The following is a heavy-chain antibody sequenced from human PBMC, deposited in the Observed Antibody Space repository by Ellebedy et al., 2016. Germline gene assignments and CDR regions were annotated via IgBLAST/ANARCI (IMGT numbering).Heavy chain of an antibody. D-gene: IGHD2-2*01. CDR3: ARVSAWANGPDY. CDR2: IYYSGTT. CDR1: GGSVSSGSYY. Sequence: GSLRLSCTVSGGSVSSGSYYWSWIRQPPGKGLEWIGYIYYSGTTNYNPSLKSRITVAVDTSKNQFSLKLSSVTAADTAVYYCARVSAWANGPDYWGQGTLVTVSS. J-gene: IGHJ4*02. V-gene: IGHV4-61*01.